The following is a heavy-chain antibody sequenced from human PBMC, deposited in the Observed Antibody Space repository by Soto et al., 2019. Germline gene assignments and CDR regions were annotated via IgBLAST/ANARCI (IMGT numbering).Heavy chain of an antibody. V-gene: IGHV4-39*01. J-gene: IGHJ6*02. D-gene: IGHD3-10*01. CDR3: ARHSRGTYYYGMDG. CDR1: GGSISSSSYY. CDR2: IYYSGST. Sequence: SETLSLTCTVSGGSISSSSYYWGWIRQPPGKGLEWIGSIYYSGSTYYNPSLKSRVTISVDTSKNQFSLKLSSVTAADTAVYYCARHSRGTYYYGMDGWGQGNTVTVSS.